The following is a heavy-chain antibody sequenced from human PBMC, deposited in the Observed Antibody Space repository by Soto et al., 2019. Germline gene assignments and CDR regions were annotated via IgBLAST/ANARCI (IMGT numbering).Heavy chain of an antibody. J-gene: IGHJ5*02. V-gene: IGHV4-4*07. CDR3: ARDPFYYDFWSGYYPFDP. CDR1: GDSITSHS. Sequence: SETLALSCIVSGDSITSHSLTGIRQPPGKGLEWIGLMHYRGSTNYNPSLKSRVTMSVDTSKNQFSLKLSSVTAADTAVYYCARDPFYYDFWSGYYPFDPWGQGTLVTVSS. D-gene: IGHD3-3*01. CDR2: MHYRGST.